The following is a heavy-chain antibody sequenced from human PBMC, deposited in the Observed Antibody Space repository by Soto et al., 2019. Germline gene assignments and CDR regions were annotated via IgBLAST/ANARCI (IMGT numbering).Heavy chain of an antibody. Sequence: ASVKVSCKASGYTFTSYYMHWVRQAPGQGLEWMGIINPSGGSTSYAQKFQGRVTMTRDTSTSTVYMELSSLRSEDTAVYYCATSTWVVVIVFGKASNPSRYYFDYWGQGTLVTVSS. CDR2: INPSGGST. D-gene: IGHD3-22*01. J-gene: IGHJ4*01. V-gene: IGHV1-46*03. CDR1: GYTFTSYY. CDR3: ATSTWVVVIVFGKASNPSRYYFDY.